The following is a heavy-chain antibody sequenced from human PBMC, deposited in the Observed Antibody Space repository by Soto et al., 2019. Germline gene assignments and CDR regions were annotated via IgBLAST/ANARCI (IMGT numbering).Heavy chain of an antibody. CDR1: GGTFSSYD. J-gene: IGHJ6*02. V-gene: IGHV1-18*01. D-gene: IGHD3-16*01. Sequence: ASVKVSCKASGGTFSSYDISWVRQAPGQGLEWMGWISAYNGNTNSAQKLQGRVTMTTDTSKSTAYMELRSRRSDDTAVYYCARDRVRGVLLSYYYGMDVWGQGTTVTVSS. CDR3: ARDRVRGVLLSYYYGMDV. CDR2: ISAYNGNT.